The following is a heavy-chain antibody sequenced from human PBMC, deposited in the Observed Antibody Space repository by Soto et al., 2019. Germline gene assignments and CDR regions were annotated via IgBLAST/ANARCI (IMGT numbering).Heavy chain of an antibody. CDR1: GGSINNYY. V-gene: IGHV4-59*01. CDR2: IYYSGST. D-gene: IGHD6-13*01. Sequence: PSETLSLTCTVSGGSINNYYWSWIRQPPGKGLEWIGYIYYSGSTNYSPSLKSRVTISVDTSKNQFSLKLRSVTAADTAVYYCARIAAAGTYWGQGALVTVSS. CDR3: ARIAAAGTY. J-gene: IGHJ4*02.